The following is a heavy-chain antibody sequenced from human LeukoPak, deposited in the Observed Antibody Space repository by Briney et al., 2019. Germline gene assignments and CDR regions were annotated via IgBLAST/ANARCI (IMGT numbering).Heavy chain of an antibody. CDR2: IYYSGST. CDR1: GGSISSSSYY. J-gene: IGHJ3*02. Sequence: SETLSLTCTVSGGSISSSSYYWGWIRQPPGKGLEWIGSIYYSGSTYYNPSLKSRVTISVDTSKNQFSLKLSSVTAADTAVYYCAKEFRLTRYYYDSNPTRMSFDIWGQGTMVTVSS. CDR3: AKEFRLTRYYYDSNPTRMSFDI. D-gene: IGHD3-22*01. V-gene: IGHV4-39*02.